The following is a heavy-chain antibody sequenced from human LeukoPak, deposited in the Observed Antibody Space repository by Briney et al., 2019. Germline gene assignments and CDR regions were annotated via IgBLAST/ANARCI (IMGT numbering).Heavy chain of an antibody. V-gene: IGHV1-69*13. D-gene: IGHD2-21*01. CDR1: GGTFSSYA. CDR2: IIPIFGTA. Sequence: ASVKDSCKASGGTFSSYAISWVRQAPGQGLEWMGGIIPIFGTANYAQKFQGRVTITADESTSTAYMELSSLRSEDTAVYYCARSDWAGYYYWGQGTLVTVSS. CDR3: ARSDWAGYYY. J-gene: IGHJ4*02.